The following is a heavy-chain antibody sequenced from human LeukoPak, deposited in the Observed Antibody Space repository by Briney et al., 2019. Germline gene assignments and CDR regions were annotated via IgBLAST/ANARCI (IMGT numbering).Heavy chain of an antibody. D-gene: IGHD3-22*01. CDR2: ISGSSSDT. CDR3: ARYSFDGSDYLLDY. Sequence: PGGSLSLTCAASGFTFSDYYMTWIRQAPGRGLEWVSYISGSSSDTNYADSVKGRVTISRDNAKNSLSLQMNCLSADDTALYYCARYSFDGSDYLLDYWGQGTLVTVSP. J-gene: IGHJ4*02. CDR1: GFTFSDYY. V-gene: IGHV3-11*03.